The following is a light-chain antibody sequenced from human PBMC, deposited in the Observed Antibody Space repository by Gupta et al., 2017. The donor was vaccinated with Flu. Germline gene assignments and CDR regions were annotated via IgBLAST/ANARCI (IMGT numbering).Light chain of an antibody. CDR2: YVT. CDR3: CSSAGSSEGNYYL. J-gene: IGLJ2*01. V-gene: IGLV2-11*01. CDR1: SSDVGGYDY. Sequence: ISCTGTSSDVGGYDYVSWYQQHPGNVPRLMIYYVTKRPSGVPARFSGATSSNTASPTATALHAADDADYYYCSSAGSSEGNYYLFGGGTKLTVL.